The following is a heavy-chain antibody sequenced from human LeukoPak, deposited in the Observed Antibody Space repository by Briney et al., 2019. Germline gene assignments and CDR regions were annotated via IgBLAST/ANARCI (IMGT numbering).Heavy chain of an antibody. V-gene: IGHV1-18*01. CDR2: IGAYNGNT. J-gene: IGHJ4*02. D-gene: IGHD3-10*01. CDR1: GYTLTSYG. CDR3: ARDGGIGQMVRGVTIPFDY. Sequence: ASVKVSCKASGYTLTSYGISWVRQAPGQGLEWMGWIGAYNGNTNYAQKLQGRVTMTTDTSTSTAYMELRSLRSDDTAVYYCARDGGIGQMVRGVTIPFDYWGQGTLVTVSS.